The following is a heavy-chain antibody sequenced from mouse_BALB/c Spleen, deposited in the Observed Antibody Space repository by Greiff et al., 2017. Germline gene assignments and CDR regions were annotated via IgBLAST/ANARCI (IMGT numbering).Heavy chain of an antibody. J-gene: IGHJ4*01. CDR2: INPYNGDT. D-gene: IGHD2-1*01. Sequence: VQLQQSGPELVKPGASVKISCKASGYSFTGYFMNWVMQSHGKSLEWIGRINPYNGDTFYNQKFKGKATLTVDKSSSTAHMELRSLASEDSAVYYCAREGYGNYGAMDYWGQGTSVTVSS. CDR3: AREGYGNYGAMDY. CDR1: GYSFTGYF. V-gene: IGHV1-20*02.